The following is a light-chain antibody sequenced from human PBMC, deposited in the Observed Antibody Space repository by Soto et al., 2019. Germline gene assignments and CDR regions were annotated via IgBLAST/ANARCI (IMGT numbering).Light chain of an antibody. CDR2: EVS. Sequence: QSALTQPASVSGSPGQSINISCTGTSSDVGGYNYVSWYQQHPGKASKLMIYEVSNRPSGVSNRFSGSKSGNTASLTISGLQAEDEADYYCSSYTSSRTRVFGGGTQLTVL. CDR3: SSYTSSRTRV. V-gene: IGLV2-14*01. CDR1: SSDVGGYNY. J-gene: IGLJ2*01.